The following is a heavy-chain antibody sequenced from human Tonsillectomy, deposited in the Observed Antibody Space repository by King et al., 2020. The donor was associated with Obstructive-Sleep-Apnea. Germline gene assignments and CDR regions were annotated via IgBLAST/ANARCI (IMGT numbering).Heavy chain of an antibody. J-gene: IGHJ4*02. D-gene: IGHD2-15*01. CDR2: IYNSGSS. CDR3: AGGYCIGGSCYSGVIDF. Sequence: VQLQESGPGLVKTSETLSLTCTVSGGSISSYYWSWIRQPPGKGLEWIGYIYNSGSSNYNPSLKMRVTSPVDTSKYQFSLKLSSVTAADTAVYYCAGGYCIGGSCYSGVIDFWGQGTLVTVSS. V-gene: IGHV4-59*01. CDR1: GGSISSYY.